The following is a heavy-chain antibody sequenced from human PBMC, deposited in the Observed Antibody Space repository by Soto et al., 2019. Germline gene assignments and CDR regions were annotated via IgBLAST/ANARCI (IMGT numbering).Heavy chain of an antibody. CDR2: IYHSVST. CDR3: ARGPPIFY. Sequence: SETLSLTCAFSGFSISSGGYSWSWIRQPPGKGLEWIGYIYHSVSTYYNPSLKSRVTISVDRSKNQFSLKLSSVTAADTAVYYCARGPPIFYWGQGTLVTVSS. V-gene: IGHV4-30-2*01. J-gene: IGHJ4*02. CDR1: GFSISSGGYS. D-gene: IGHD3-9*01.